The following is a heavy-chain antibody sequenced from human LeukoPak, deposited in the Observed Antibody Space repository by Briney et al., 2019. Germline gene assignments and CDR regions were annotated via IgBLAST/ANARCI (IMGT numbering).Heavy chain of an antibody. D-gene: IGHD1-26*01. CDR3: AREGVSGSYLGI. CDR2: INPSGGST. V-gene: IGHV1-46*01. CDR1: GYTFTSYY. Sequence: ASVKVSCKASGYTFTSYYMHWVRQAPGQGLEWMGIINPSGGSTSYAQTFQGRVTMTRDTSASTVYIELSSLRSEATAVYYCAREGVSGSYLGIWGQGTMVTVSS. J-gene: IGHJ3*02.